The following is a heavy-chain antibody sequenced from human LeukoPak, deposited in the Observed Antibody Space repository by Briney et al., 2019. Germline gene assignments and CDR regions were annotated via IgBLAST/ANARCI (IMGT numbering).Heavy chain of an antibody. V-gene: IGHV3-23*01. D-gene: IGHD2-2*01. CDR1: GFTFSSYA. CDR3: ARGVVVVPATTLGWFDP. J-gene: IGHJ5*02. CDR2: ISGSGGST. Sequence: GGSLRLSCAASGFTFSSYAMSWVRQAPGKGLEWVSAISGSGGSTYYADSVKGRFTISRDNSKNTLYLQMNSLRAEDTAVYYCARGVVVVPATTLGWFDPWGQGTLVTVSS.